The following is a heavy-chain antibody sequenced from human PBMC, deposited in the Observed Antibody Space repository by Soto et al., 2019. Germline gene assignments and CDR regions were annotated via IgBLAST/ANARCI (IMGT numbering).Heavy chain of an antibody. CDR1: GFTFTNYW. CDR2: IDGVGTGT. V-gene: IGHV3-74*01. J-gene: IGHJ1*01. Sequence: GGSLRLSCAASGFTFTNYWMHWVRQVPGKGLVWVSRIDGVGTGTSYSDSVRGRFTISRDNAENTLYLQMNSLRAEDTAVYYCTTVFGYWGQGTPVTVSS. CDR3: TTVFGY. D-gene: IGHD3-3*01.